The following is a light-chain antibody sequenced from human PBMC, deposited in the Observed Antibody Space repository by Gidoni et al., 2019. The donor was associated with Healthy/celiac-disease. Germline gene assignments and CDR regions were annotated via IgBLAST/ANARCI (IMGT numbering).Light chain of an antibody. J-gene: IGLJ1*01. V-gene: IGLV3-10*01. Sequence: SYELTQPPSVSVSPGQTARITCSGDALPKTYAYWYQQKSGQAPVLVIYEDSKRPSGIPERFSGSSSGTMATLTISGAQVEDEADYYCYSTDSSGNHRDVFGTGTKVTVL. CDR2: EDS. CDR1: ALPKTY. CDR3: YSTDSSGNHRDV.